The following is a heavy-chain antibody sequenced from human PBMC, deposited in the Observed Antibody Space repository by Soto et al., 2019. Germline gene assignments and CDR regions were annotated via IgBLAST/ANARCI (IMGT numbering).Heavy chain of an antibody. D-gene: IGHD7-27*01. Sequence: GGSLRLSCAASGFSFSISPMHWVRQAPGKGPEWVALISYDGTNKFCADSVKGRFTISRDNSKSTLYLQVDSLRPEDAAVYYCARDPKTSGGQHWAFNYFDSWGQGTLVTVSS. CDR2: ISYDGTNK. V-gene: IGHV3-30-3*01. CDR3: ARDPKTSGGQHWAFNYFDS. J-gene: IGHJ4*02. CDR1: GFSFSISP.